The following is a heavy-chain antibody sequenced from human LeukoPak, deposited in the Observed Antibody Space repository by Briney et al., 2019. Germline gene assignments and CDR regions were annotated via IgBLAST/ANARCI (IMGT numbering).Heavy chain of an antibody. CDR2: IIPIFGTA. CDR1: GGTFSSYA. CDR3: ARESITIFGVVIIPFGFDY. Sequence: SVKVSCKASGGTFSSYAISWVRQAPGQGLEWMGGIIPIFGTANYAQKFQGRVTITTDESTSTAYMELRSLRSEDTAVYYCARESITIFGVVIIPFGFDYWGQGTLVTVSS. V-gene: IGHV1-69*05. D-gene: IGHD3-3*01. J-gene: IGHJ4*02.